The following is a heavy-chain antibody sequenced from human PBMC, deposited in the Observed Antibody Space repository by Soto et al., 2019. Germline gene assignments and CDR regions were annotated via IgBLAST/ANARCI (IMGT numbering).Heavy chain of an antibody. J-gene: IGHJ6*03. V-gene: IGHV3-20*01. CDR3: ARRRETYYYYYMDV. Sequence: GGSLRLSCAASGFTFDEYGMSWVRQAPGKGLEWVSGINWNGGSTGYADSVKGRFTISRDNAKNSVYLQMNSLRAEDTALYHCARRRETYYYYYMDVWGKGTTVTVSS. CDR1: GFTFDEYG. CDR2: INWNGGST.